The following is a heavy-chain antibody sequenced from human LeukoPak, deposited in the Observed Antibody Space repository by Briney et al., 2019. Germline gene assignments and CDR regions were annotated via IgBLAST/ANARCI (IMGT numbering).Heavy chain of an antibody. Sequence: PGGSLRLSCAASGFKFKTYGMHWVRQAPGEGLEWVAVIYYDGNQKYYGDSVKGRFTVSRDVSENMLYLQMSSLRADDTAVYYCARGGVATAWGAFDVWGLGTMVTVSS. V-gene: IGHV3-33*01. CDR1: GFKFKTYG. CDR2: IYYDGNQK. CDR3: ARGGVATAWGAFDV. J-gene: IGHJ3*01. D-gene: IGHD4-23*01.